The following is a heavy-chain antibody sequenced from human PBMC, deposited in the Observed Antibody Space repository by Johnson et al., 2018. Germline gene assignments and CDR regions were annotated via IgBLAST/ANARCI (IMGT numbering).Heavy chain of an antibody. CDR3: TKNSGSPDY. V-gene: IGHV3-49*03. D-gene: IGHD1-26*01. CDR1: GFTFGDYA. J-gene: IGHJ4*02. CDR2: IRSKAYGGTT. Sequence: VQLVESGGGLVQPGRSLRLSCTASGFTFGDYAMSWFRQAPGKGLEWVGFIRSKAYGGTTECAASVKGRFTISRDDSKSIAYLQMNNLKTEDTAVYYCTKNSGSPDYWGQGTLVTVSS.